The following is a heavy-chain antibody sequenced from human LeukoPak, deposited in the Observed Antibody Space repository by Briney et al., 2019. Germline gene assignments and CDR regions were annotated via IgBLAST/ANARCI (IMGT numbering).Heavy chain of an antibody. D-gene: IGHD3-3*01. CDR3: ARSTDFWSGYYTTDFDY. CDR1: GGSFSGYY. V-gene: IGHV4-59*01. J-gene: IGHJ4*02. Sequence: PSETLSLTCAVYGGSFSGYYWSWIRQPPGKGLEWIGYIYYSGSTNYNPSLKSRVTISVDTSKNQFSLKLISVTAADTAVYYCARSTDFWSGYYTTDFDYWGQGTLVTVSS. CDR2: IYYSGST.